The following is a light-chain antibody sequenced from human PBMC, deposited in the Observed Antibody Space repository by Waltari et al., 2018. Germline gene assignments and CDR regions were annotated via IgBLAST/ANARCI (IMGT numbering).Light chain of an antibody. J-gene: IGKJ2*01. CDR3: QQRSNWPP. CDR2: DAS. Sequence: EIVLTQSPATLSLSPGERATPSCRASQSVTNYLAWYQQKPGQAPRLLIYDASNRATGIPARFSGSGSGTDFTLTISSLEPEDFAVYYCQQRSNWPPFGQGTKLEIK. CDR1: QSVTNY. V-gene: IGKV3-11*01.